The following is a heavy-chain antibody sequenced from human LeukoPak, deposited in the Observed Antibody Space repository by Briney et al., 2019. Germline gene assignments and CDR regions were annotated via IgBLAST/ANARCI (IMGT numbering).Heavy chain of an antibody. J-gene: IGHJ4*02. CDR2: IYSGGST. V-gene: IGHV3-66*01. Sequence: GGSLRLSCAASGFTFDDYGMSWVRQAPGKGLEWVSVIYSGGSTYYADSVKGRFTISRDNSKNTLYLQMNSLRAEDTAVYYCARAFPYYGSGSYFDYWGQGTLVTVSS. CDR1: GFTFDDYG. D-gene: IGHD3-10*01. CDR3: ARAFPYYGSGSYFDY.